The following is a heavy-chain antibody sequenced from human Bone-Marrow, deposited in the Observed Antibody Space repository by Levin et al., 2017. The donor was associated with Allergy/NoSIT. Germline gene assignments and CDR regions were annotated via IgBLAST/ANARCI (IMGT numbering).Heavy chain of an antibody. J-gene: IGHJ4*02. V-gene: IGHV3-9*01. CDR1: GFTFDDYA. Sequence: GGSLRLSCAASGFTFDDYAMHWVRQAPGKGLEWVSGISWNSGSIGYADSVKGRFTISRDNAKNSLYLQMNSLRAEDTALYYCAKSPHGDLGELSVGLDYWGQGTLVTVSS. D-gene: IGHD3-16*02. CDR2: ISWNSGSI. CDR3: AKSPHGDLGELSVGLDY.